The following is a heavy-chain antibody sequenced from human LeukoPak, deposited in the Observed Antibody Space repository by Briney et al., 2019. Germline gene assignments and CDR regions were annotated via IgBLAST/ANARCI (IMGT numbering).Heavy chain of an antibody. J-gene: IGHJ6*03. CDR2: ISGSGGST. CDR1: GFTFSSYA. V-gene: IGHV3-23*01. Sequence: GGSLRLSCAASGFTFSSYAMSWVRQAPGKGLEWVSAISGSGGSTYYADSVKGRFTIPRDNSKNTLYLQMNSLRAEDTAVYYCAKLPSYYYYYYMDVWGKGTTVTVSS. CDR3: AKLPSYYYYYYMDV.